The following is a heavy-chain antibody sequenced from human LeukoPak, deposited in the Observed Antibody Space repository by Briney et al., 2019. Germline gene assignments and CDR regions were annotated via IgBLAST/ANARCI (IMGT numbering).Heavy chain of an antibody. D-gene: IGHD6-19*01. V-gene: IGHV3-7*01. CDR3: ARIRGSGCADY. CDR2: IKQDGSET. CDR1: AFTFSNYW. J-gene: IGHJ4*02. Sequence: GGSLRLSCAASAFTFSNYWMSWVRQAPGKGLEWVANIKQDGSETNYVDSVKGRFTISRDNAKNSLYLQMNSLRADDTAVYYCARIRGSGCADYWGQGTLVTVSS.